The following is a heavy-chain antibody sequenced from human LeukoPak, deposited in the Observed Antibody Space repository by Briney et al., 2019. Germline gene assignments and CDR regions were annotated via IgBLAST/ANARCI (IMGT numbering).Heavy chain of an antibody. CDR3: AKDKSGADCSTTSCLGAFDS. V-gene: IGHV3-23*01. CDR2: ISGSGGST. CDR1: GFTFSSYA. J-gene: IGHJ4*02. D-gene: IGHD2-2*01. Sequence: PGGSLRLSCAASGFTFSSYAMSWVRQAPGKGLEWVSAISGSGGSTYYADSVKGRFTISRDNSKNTLYLQMNSLRAEDTAIYFCAKDKSGADCSTTSCLGAFDSWGQGTLVTFSS.